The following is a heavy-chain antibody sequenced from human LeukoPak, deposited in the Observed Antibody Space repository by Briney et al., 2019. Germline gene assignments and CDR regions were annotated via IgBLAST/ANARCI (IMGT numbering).Heavy chain of an antibody. CDR3: ARGFPDKVWGNSRPTAGYFQQ. D-gene: IGHD3-16*01. J-gene: IGHJ1*01. CDR2: INQSGST. V-gene: IGHV4-34*01. CDR1: GGSFSGYY. Sequence: SETLSLTCAVYGGSFSGYYWSWIRQPPGQGLEWIGEINQSGSTNYNPSPARRVTMSVDTSKNQVFLKLTSVTAADTAVYYCARGFPDKVWGNSRPTAGYFQQGGEGTVV.